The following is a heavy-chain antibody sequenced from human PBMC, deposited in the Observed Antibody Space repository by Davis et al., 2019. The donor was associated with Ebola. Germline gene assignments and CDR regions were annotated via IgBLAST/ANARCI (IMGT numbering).Heavy chain of an antibody. CDR2: IDYRGRS. Sequence: PSETLSLTCTVSGVSIIDHYWRCIRQSPGKGLEWIGYIDYRGRSTYKPSLRSRITMSVDTSKNQFSLKLKSITAADTAVYYCARGGSPAMFKGVDEWGQGTLVTVAS. CDR3: ARGGSPAMFKGVDE. J-gene: IGHJ4*02. V-gene: IGHV4-59*11. CDR1: GVSIIDHY. D-gene: IGHD2-2*01.